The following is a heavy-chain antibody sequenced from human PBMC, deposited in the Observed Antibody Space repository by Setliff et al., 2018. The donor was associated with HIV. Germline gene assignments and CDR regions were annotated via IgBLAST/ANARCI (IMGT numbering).Heavy chain of an antibody. CDR2: ISVYNGNT. J-gene: IGHJ3*02. CDR1: GYTFTDYY. CDR3: ARDYSSGPDDAFDI. V-gene: IGHV1-18*04. Sequence: GASVKVSCKASGYTFTDYYMHWVRQAPGQGLEWMGWISVYNGNTNYAQNRQGRVTMTTDTSTSTAYMELRSLRSDDTAVYYCARDYSSGPDDAFDIWGQGTMVTVSS. D-gene: IGHD6-19*01.